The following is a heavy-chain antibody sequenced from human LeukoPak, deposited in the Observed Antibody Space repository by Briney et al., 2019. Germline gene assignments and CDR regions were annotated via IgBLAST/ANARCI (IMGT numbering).Heavy chain of an antibody. CDR1: GGYISSYY. Sequence: SETLSLTCTVSGGYISSYYWSWIRQPAGKGLEWIRRIYTSGSTNYNPSLKSRVTMSVDTSKNQFSLRLSSVTAADTAVYYCARLGGSGYYLYDYWGQGTLVTVSS. J-gene: IGHJ4*02. CDR2: IYTSGST. V-gene: IGHV4-4*07. D-gene: IGHD3-22*01. CDR3: ARLGGSGYYLYDY.